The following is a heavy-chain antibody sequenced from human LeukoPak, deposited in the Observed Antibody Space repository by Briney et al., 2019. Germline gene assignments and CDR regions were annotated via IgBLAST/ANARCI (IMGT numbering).Heavy chain of an antibody. D-gene: IGHD3-10*01. V-gene: IGHV4-59*01. J-gene: IGHJ4*02. CDR2: IYYTGTT. CDR1: GASISGYY. CDR3: ARLHGSGNYFNELDY. Sequence: SETLSLTCTVSGASISGYYWTWIRQPPGKGLEWIGYIYYTGTTNYNPSLRSRVTISVDTSKNQFSLKLSSVTAADTAVYYCARLHGSGNYFNELDYWGQGTLVTVSS.